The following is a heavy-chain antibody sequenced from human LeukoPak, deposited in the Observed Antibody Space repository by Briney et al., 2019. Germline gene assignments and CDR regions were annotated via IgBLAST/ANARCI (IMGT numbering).Heavy chain of an antibody. J-gene: IGHJ4*02. CDR1: GFTFSSYS. CDR2: ISSSSSTI. V-gene: IGHV3-48*01. Sequence: PGGSLRLSCAASGFTFSSYSMNWVRQAPGKGLEWVSYISSSSSTIYYADSVKGRFTISRDNAKNSLYLQMNSLRAEDTAVYYCARGDTTYYDFWSGYGPFDYWGQGTLVTVSS. CDR3: ARGDTTYYDFWSGYGPFDY. D-gene: IGHD3-3*01.